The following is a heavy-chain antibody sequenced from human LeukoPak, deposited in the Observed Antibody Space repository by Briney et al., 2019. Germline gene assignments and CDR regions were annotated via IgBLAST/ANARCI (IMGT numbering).Heavy chain of an antibody. CDR2: IYYSGIT. D-gene: IGHD1-26*01. J-gene: IGHJ4*02. Sequence: SETLSLTCTVSGGSISGSTYYWGWIRQAPGKGLEWIGSIYYSGITHYNASLKSRVTISVDMSTNQFSLRLTSVTAADTAVYYCARDGWESGDYWGQGTLVTVSS. CDR1: GGSISGSTYY. CDR3: ARDGWESGDY. V-gene: IGHV4-39*07.